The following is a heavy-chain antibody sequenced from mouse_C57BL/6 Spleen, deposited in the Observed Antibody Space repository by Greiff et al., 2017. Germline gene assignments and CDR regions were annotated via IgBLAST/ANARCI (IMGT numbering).Heavy chain of an antibody. J-gene: IGHJ1*03. CDR3: TGGSSYGYVDV. Sequence: QVQLQQPGAELVRPGASVTLSCKASGYTFTDYEMHWVKQTPVHGLEWIGAIDPETGGTAYNQKFKGKAILTADKSSSTAYMELRSLTSEDSAVYYCTGGSSYGYVDVWGTGTTVTVSS. CDR2: IDPETGGT. D-gene: IGHD1-1*01. V-gene: IGHV1-15*01. CDR1: GYTFTDYE.